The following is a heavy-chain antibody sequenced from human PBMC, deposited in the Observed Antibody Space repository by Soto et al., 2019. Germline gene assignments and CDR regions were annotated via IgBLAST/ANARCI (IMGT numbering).Heavy chain of an antibody. CDR3: ARGHPRYCSGGSCYGFDY. CDR1: GYTFTSYY. V-gene: IGHV1-46*03. D-gene: IGHD2-15*01. Sequence: GASVKVSCKASGYTFTSYYMHWVRQAPGQGLEWMGIINPSGGSTSYAQKFQGRVTMTRDTSTSTVYMELSSLRSEDTAVYYCARGHPRYCSGGSCYGFDYWGQGTLVTVSS. CDR2: INPSGGST. J-gene: IGHJ4*02.